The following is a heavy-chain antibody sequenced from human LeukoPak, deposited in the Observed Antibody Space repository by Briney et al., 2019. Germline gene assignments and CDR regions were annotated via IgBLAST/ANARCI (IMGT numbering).Heavy chain of an antibody. Sequence: PSETLSLTCTVSGTSITSYYWNWIRQAPGQGPEWIGYGHYSGNTKYNPPLKSRVTISVDTSKNQFSLRLSSETAADTAVYFCAKWASDNRAFDLWGQGTPVTVSS. V-gene: IGHV4-59*08. CDR2: GHYSGNT. CDR1: GTSITSYY. CDR3: AKWASDNRAFDL. D-gene: IGHD2-8*01. J-gene: IGHJ4*02.